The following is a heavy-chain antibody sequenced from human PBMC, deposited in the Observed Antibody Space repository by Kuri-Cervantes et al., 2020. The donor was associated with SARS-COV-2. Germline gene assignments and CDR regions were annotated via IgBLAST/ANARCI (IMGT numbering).Heavy chain of an antibody. CDR1: GYTFTSCG. J-gene: IGHJ6*03. CDR3: ARDWVEHTYYYMDV. V-gene: IGHV1-18*01. CDR2: ISAYNGNT. Sequence: ASLKVFCKASGYTFTSCGISWVRQAPGQGLEWMGWISAYNGNTNYAQKLQGRVTMTTDTNTSTAYMVLMSLRSDDTAVYYCARDWVEHTYYYMDVWGKGTTVTVSS. D-gene: IGHD6-13*01.